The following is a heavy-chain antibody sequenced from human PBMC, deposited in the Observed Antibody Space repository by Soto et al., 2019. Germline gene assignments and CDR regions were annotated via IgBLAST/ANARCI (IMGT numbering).Heavy chain of an antibody. J-gene: IGHJ5*02. CDR3: ARDPAP. CDR2: IYNSGTT. Sequence: PSETLSLTCAVYGGSFSSYYWSWIRQHPGKGLEWIGYIYNSGTTYYNPSLKSRVTISVDTSKNQFSLKLTSVTAADTAVYYCARDPAPWGQGTLVTVSS. CDR1: GGSFSSYY. V-gene: IGHV4-31*11.